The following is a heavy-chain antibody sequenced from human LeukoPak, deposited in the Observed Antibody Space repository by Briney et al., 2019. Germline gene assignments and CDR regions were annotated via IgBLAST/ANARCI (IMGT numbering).Heavy chain of an antibody. CDR2: ISSSSSYI. D-gene: IGHD2-8*01. CDR3: ARSNGFGMDV. Sequence: GGSLRLSCAASGFTFSSYSMNWVRQAPGKGLEWVSSISSSSSYIYYADSVKGRFTIFRDNAKNSLYLQMNSLRAEDTAVYYCARSNGFGMDVWGQGTTVTVSS. V-gene: IGHV3-21*01. J-gene: IGHJ6*02. CDR1: GFTFSSYS.